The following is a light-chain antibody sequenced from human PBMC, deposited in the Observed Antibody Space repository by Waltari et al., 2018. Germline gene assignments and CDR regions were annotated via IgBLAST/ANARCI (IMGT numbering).Light chain of an antibody. CDR1: QDISNW. Sequence: DIQMSQSPSTLSASLGDRVTITCRASQDISNWLAWYQQKPGKAPKVLFYDASTLQSGVPSGFSGGGSGTEFTLTISSLQSDDFATYYCLQYFSYPWTFGPGTKVEIK. V-gene: IGKV1-5*01. CDR2: DAS. CDR3: LQYFSYPWT. J-gene: IGKJ1*01.